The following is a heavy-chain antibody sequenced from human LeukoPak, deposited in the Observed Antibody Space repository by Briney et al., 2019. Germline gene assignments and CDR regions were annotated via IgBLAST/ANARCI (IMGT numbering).Heavy chain of an antibody. V-gene: IGHV4-4*07. CDR2: IYTSGST. CDR1: GGSISSYY. D-gene: IGHD6-13*01. CDR3: ARGKYSSRPKPPYFDY. J-gene: IGHJ4*02. Sequence: SETLSLTCTVSGGSISSYYWSWLRQPAGKGLEWIGRIYTSGSTNYNPSLKSRVTMSVDTSKNQFSLKLSSVTAADTAVYYCARGKYSSRPKPPYFDYWGQGTLVTVSS.